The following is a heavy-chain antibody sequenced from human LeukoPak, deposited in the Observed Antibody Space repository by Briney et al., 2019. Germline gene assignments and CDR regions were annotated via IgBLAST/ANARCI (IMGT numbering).Heavy chain of an antibody. J-gene: IGHJ4*02. CDR3: VRGGGAVPLY. CDR1: GFTVSSNY. D-gene: IGHD3-16*01. CDR2: IYSAGTT. Sequence: PGGSLRLSRAASGFTVSSNYMSWVRQAPGKGLEWVSVIYSAGTTYYADSVKGRFTISRDNSKNALYLQMNSLRAEDTAMYYCVRGGGAVPLYWGQGTLVTVSS. V-gene: IGHV3-53*01.